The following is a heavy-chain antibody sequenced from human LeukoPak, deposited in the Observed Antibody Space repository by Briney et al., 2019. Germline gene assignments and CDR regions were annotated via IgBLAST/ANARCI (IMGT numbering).Heavy chain of an antibody. CDR1: GFTVSSNY. J-gene: IGHJ3*02. V-gene: IGHV3-53*01. Sequence: GGSLRLSCAASGFTVSSNYMSWVRQAPGKGLEWVSVIYSGGSTYYADSVKGRFTISRDNSKNTLYLQMNSLRAEDTAVYYCARDSPLQLGRGDAFDIWGQGTMVTVSS. CDR3: ARDSPLQLGRGDAFDI. D-gene: IGHD6-13*01. CDR2: IYSGGST.